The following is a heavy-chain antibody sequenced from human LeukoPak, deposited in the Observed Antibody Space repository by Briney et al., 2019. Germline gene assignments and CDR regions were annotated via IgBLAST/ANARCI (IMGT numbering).Heavy chain of an antibody. CDR3: TRGLTARPRDAFDI. D-gene: IGHD6-6*01. CDR1: GDSVSSNSAA. V-gene: IGHV6-1*01. Sequence: SRTLSLTCAISGDSVSSNSAAWNWIRQSPSRGLEWLGRTYYRSKWYNDYAVSVKSRITINPDTSKNQFSLQLNSVNPEDTAVYYCTRGLTARPRDAFDIWGQGTMVTVSS. CDR2: TYYRSKWYN. J-gene: IGHJ3*02.